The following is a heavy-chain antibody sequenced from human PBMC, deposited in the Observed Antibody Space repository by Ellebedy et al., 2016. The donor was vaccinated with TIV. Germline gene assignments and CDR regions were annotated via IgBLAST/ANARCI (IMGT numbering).Heavy chain of an antibody. CDR3: TILLDSRGAFDI. CDR1: GVNFTKYA. V-gene: IGHV3-23*01. CDR2: LSGSGGST. D-gene: IGHD3-22*01. Sequence: GGFLRLSCPASGVNFTKYAMSWFRQALGRGLEWVAALSGSGGSTWYADTVKGRFTISRDNSKNTLYLHMNSLRAEDTAVYYCTILLDSRGAFDIWGQGTMVTVSS. J-gene: IGHJ3*02.